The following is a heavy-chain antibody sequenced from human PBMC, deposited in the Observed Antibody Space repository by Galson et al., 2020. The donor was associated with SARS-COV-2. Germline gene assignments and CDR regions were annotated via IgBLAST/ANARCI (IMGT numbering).Heavy chain of an antibody. J-gene: IGHJ3*02. CDR2: INPNSGGT. CDR3: ARVIWGAADSSGYYDDAFDI. Sequence: ASVKVSCKASGYTFTGYYMHWVRQAPGQGLEWMGWINPNSGGTNYAQKFQGRVTMTRDTSISTAYMELSRLRSDDTAVYYCARVIWGAADSSGYYDDAFDIWGQGTMVTVSS. D-gene: IGHD3-22*01. CDR1: GYTFTGYY. V-gene: IGHV1-2*02.